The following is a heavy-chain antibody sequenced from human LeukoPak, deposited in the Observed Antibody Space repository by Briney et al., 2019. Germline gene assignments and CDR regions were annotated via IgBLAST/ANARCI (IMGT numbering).Heavy chain of an antibody. CDR1: GITFNTYS. CDR3: ARVYYYASGSYYDYFDY. CDR2: IRSSSTYI. V-gene: IGHV3-21*01. J-gene: IGHJ4*02. Sequence: PGGSLRLSCAASGITFNTYSMNWVRQAPGKGLEWVSSIRSSSTYIYYADSVKGRFTISRDNTKNSLYLQMNSLRAEDTAVYYCARVYYYASGSYYDYFDYWGQGTLVTVSS. D-gene: IGHD3-10*01.